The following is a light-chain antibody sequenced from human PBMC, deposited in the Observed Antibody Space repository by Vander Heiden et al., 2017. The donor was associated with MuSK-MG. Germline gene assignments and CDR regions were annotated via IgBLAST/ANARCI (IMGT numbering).Light chain of an antibody. CDR2: VAS. CDR1: QSISTY. CDR3: QQSDSSPGWT. J-gene: IGKJ1*01. Sequence: EIQMTQSPSSLSASVGDRVTITCRAIQSISTYLNWYQQKPGKAPKLLIYVASSWQSGVPSRFTGGGSGTDFTLTISRLQPEDFATYYCQQSDSSPGWTFGHGTKVEI. V-gene: IGKV1-39*01.